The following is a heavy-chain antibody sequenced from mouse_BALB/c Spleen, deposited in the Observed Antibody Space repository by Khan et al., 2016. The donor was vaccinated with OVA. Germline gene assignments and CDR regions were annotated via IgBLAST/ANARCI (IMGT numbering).Heavy chain of an antibody. CDR2: INPMNGRT. Sequence: QVQLQQPGAELVKPGTSVKLSCKASGYTFTDYWIHWVKQRPGQGLEWIGEINPMNGRTNYNEKVKSKATLTVDKSSSTAYMQLNSLTSEDSAVYHCSREGYYYGSKRDFDFWGQGTTLTVSS. CDR1: GYTFTDYW. D-gene: IGHD1-1*01. CDR3: SREGYYYGSKRDFDF. J-gene: IGHJ2*01. V-gene: IGHV1S81*02.